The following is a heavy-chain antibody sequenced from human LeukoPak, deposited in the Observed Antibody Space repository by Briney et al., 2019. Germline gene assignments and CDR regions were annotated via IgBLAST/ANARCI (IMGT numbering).Heavy chain of an antibody. J-gene: IGHJ5*02. V-gene: IGHV4-61*02. CDR2: ISSTGRT. D-gene: IGHD6-19*01. CDR3: AKGAGPPWFDP. Sequence: SETLSLTCTVSGASISSDTYFWSWNRQPAGKGLEWIGRISSTGRTDYNPSLTSRVTITVDMSKNQLSMKLSSVTAADTAVYYCAKGAGPPWFDPWGQGILVTVSS. CDR1: GASISSDTYF.